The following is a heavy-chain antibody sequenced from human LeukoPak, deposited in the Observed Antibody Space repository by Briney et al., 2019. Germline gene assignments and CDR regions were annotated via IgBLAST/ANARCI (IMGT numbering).Heavy chain of an antibody. D-gene: IGHD1-1*01. CDR1: GGSISSYY. CDR2: IYTSGNT. J-gene: IGHJ4*01. V-gene: IGHV4-4*07. Sequence: PSETLSLTCSVSGGSISSYYWSWIRQPAGKGLEWIGRIYTSGNTNYKPSLKSRLTISVDKSKNHLSLKLTSLTAADTAFYYCAGGPSGTAFDDWGHGTLVTVSS. CDR3: AGGPSGTAFDD.